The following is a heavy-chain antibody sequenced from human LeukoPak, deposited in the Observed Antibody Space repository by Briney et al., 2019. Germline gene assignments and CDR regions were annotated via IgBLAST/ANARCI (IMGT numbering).Heavy chain of an antibody. CDR2: IHISGST. J-gene: IGHJ5*02. D-gene: IGHD4-17*01. V-gene: IGHV4-4*07. CDR3: ARHWGGTTVTNDWFDP. Sequence: PSETLSLTCTVSGGSIRNYYWNWIRQSAGKGLELIGRIHISGSTNSNPSLKSRVTISVDTSKNQFSLKLSSVTAADAAVYYCARHWGGTTVTNDWFDPWGQGTLVTVSS. CDR1: GGSIRNYY.